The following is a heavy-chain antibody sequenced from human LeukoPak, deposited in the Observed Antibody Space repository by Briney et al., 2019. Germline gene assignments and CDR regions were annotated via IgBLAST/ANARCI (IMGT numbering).Heavy chain of an antibody. V-gene: IGHV3-53*01. CDR3: ARGPAMILGRGRRPYYFDY. Sequence: GGSLRLSCTVSGLTVSSNSMSWVRQAPGKGLEWVSFIYSDNTHYSDSVKGRFTISRDNSKNTLYLQMNSLRAEDTAVYYCARGPAMILGRGRRPYYFDYWGQGTLVTVSS. CDR1: GLTVSSNS. CDR2: IYSDNT. D-gene: IGHD3/OR15-3a*01. J-gene: IGHJ4*02.